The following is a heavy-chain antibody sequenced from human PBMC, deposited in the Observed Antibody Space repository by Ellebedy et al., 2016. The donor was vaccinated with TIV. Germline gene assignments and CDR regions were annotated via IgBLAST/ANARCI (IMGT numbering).Heavy chain of an antibody. CDR2: ITDRGSST. CDR1: GFTFSDYY. Sequence: GGSLRLSXAASGFTFSDYYMTWIRQAPGKGLEWISYITDRGSSTYYADSVKGRFTISRDNDKNSLYLQMNSLRPEDTAVYYCAAGRYSTSSNPLWGQGTLVTVSS. V-gene: IGHV3-11*01. D-gene: IGHD6-6*01. CDR3: AAGRYSTSSNPL. J-gene: IGHJ4*02.